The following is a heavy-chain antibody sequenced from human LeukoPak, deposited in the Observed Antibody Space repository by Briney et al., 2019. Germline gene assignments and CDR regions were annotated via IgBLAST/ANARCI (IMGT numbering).Heavy chain of an antibody. CDR3: ARGRTGRTISFDY. V-gene: IGHV4-59*01. J-gene: IGHJ4*02. CDR2: IYYSGST. D-gene: IGHD5-24*01. Sequence: KASETLSLTCTVSGGSISSCYWSWIRQPPGKGLEWIGCIYYSGSTNYNPSLKSRVTISVDTSNNQFSLKLTSLTAADTAVYYCARGRTGRTISFDYWGQGTLVTVSS. CDR1: GGSISSCY.